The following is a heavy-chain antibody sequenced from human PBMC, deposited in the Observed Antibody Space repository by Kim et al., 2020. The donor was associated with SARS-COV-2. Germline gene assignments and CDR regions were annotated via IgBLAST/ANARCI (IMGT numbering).Heavy chain of an antibody. J-gene: IGHJ4*02. CDR2: ISYDEKNT. CDR3: ARISFGDAPTY. Sequence: GGSLRLSCAVSGFTLDRYGMHWVRQAPGNGLEWVAVISYDEKNTYYGDSVKGRFTISRDNSKNILFLQMNSLRVEDTAMYYCARISFGDAPTYWGRGTQVSVSS. CDR1: GFTLDRYG. D-gene: IGHD4-17*01. V-gene: IGHV3-33*05.